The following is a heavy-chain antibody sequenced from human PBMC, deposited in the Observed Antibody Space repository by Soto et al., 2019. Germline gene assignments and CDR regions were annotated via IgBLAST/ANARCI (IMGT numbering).Heavy chain of an antibody. D-gene: IGHD2-21*01. CDR2: IYYSEST. CDR1: GGSVSSYY. CDR3: ARARDFGAARYYYDLDV. Sequence: KLPETLSLTCTVSGGSVSSYYWSWIRQPPGKGLEWIGYIYYSESTNYNPSLKSRVTISLDASKNQFSLKLRSVTAADTAVYYCARARDFGAARYYYDLDVWGQGTTVTVSS. J-gene: IGHJ6*02. V-gene: IGHV4-59*02.